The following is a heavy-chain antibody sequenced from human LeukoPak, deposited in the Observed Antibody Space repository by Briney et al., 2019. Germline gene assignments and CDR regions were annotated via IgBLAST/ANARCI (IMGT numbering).Heavy chain of an antibody. CDR2: IYSGGST. D-gene: IGHD4-17*01. CDR3: ARVHDYGDYVPDWYFDL. Sequence: GSLRLSCAASGFTVSSNYMSWVRQAPGKGLEWVSVIYSGGSTYYADSVKGRFTISRDNSKNTLYLQMNSLRAEDTAVYYCARVHDYGDYVPDWYFDLWGRGTLVTVSS. CDR1: GFTVSSNY. J-gene: IGHJ2*01. V-gene: IGHV3-53*01.